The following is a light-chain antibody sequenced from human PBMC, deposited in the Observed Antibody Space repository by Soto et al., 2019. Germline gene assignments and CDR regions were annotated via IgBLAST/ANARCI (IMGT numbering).Light chain of an antibody. CDR1: QSVSSN. CDR3: QQHNNWPPVT. J-gene: IGKJ4*01. V-gene: IGKV3-15*01. Sequence: ELVYSQEPSTPPVSTGERATLSCRASQSVSSNLAWYQQKPGQAPRLLIYDASTRATGIPARFSGSGSGTEFTLTISSLQSEDFAVYYCQQHNNWPPVTFGRG. CDR2: DAS.